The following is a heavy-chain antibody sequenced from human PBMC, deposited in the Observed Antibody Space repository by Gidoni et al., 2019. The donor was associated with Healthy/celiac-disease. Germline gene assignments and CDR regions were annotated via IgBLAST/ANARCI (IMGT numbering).Heavy chain of an antibody. J-gene: IGHJ4*02. D-gene: IGHD4-17*01. CDR3: ASGGGYGDYEGDSLDY. Sequence: QVQLQQSGAGLLKPSETLSLTCAVYGGSFSGYYWSWIRQPPGKGLEWIGEINHSGSTNYNPSLKSRVTISVDTSKNQFSLKLSSVTAADTAVYYCASGGGYGDYEGDSLDYWGQGTLVTVSS. CDR2: INHSGST. CDR1: GGSFSGYY. V-gene: IGHV4-34*01.